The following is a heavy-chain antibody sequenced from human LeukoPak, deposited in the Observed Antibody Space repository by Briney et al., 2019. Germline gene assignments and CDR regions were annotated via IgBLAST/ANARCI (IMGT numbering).Heavy chain of an antibody. Sequence: ASVKVSCKASGYTFTGYYMHWVRQAPGQGLEWMGWINPNSGGTNSAQKFQGRVTMTKDTSISTAYMELSRLRSDDTAVYYCARGGYYDSSGYYYPFDYWGQGTLVTVSS. D-gene: IGHD3-22*01. V-gene: IGHV1-2*02. CDR3: ARGGYYDSSGYYYPFDY. J-gene: IGHJ4*02. CDR1: GYTFTGYY. CDR2: INPNSGGT.